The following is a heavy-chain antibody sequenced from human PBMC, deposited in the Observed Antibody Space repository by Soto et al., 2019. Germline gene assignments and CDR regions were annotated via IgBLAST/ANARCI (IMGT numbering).Heavy chain of an antibody. CDR3: AKIVNPPAVAGDIAGAFDS. CDR1: GFTFSSYA. V-gene: IGHV3-23*01. J-gene: IGHJ3*02. CDR2: ISGSGGST. Sequence: GGSLRLSCAASGFTFSSYAMSWVRQAPGKGLEWVSAISGSGGSTYYADSVKGRFTISRDNSKNTLYPQMNSLRAEDTAVYYCAKIVNPPAVAGDIAGAFDSWGQGTMVTVAS. D-gene: IGHD6-19*01.